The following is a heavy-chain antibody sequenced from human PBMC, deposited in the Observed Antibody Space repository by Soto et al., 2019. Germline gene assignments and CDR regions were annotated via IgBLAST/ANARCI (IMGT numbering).Heavy chain of an antibody. CDR3: AREGRAAHRHACDY. CDR2: IWYDGSNK. CDR1: GFTFSSYG. D-gene: IGHD6-13*01. Sequence: QVQLVESGGGVVQPGRSLRLSCAASGFTFSSYGMHWVRQAPGKGLEWVAVIWYDGSNKYYADSVKGRFTISRDNSKNTLYLQMNSLRAEDTAVYYCAREGRAAHRHACDYWGQGTLVTVSS. J-gene: IGHJ4*02. V-gene: IGHV3-33*01.